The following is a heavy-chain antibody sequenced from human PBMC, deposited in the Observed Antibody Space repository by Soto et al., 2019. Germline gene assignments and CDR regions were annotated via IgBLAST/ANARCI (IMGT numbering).Heavy chain of an antibody. CDR2: ISGSGAST. J-gene: IGHJ6*02. CDR1: GFTCDSCF. V-gene: IGHV3-23*01. CDR3: AISIAAAAYYYYGMDV. D-gene: IGHD6-13*01. Sequence: GGSLRLAWPASGFTCDSCFMSWVRQAPGKGLEWLSLISGSGASTYYTDSVKGRFTISRDNSKNTLYLQRNSLRAEDTAVYYCAISIAAAAYYYYGMDVWGQGTTVTVSS.